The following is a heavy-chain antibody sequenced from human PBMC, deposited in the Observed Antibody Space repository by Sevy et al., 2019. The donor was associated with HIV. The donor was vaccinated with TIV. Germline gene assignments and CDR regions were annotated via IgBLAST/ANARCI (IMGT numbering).Heavy chain of an antibody. CDR3: AKDHNLWSEGGFLHH. Sequence: GGSLRLSCAASGFTFSSYAIHWVRQTPGKGLEWVAVISYDGNNKYYADSVKGRFTVSRDNSKNTLYAQMNSLRAEDTAVYYCAKDHNLWSEGGFLHHWCQGTLVTVSS. CDR2: ISYDGNNK. V-gene: IGHV3-30*18. D-gene: IGHD3-10*01. J-gene: IGHJ1*01. CDR1: GFTFSSYA.